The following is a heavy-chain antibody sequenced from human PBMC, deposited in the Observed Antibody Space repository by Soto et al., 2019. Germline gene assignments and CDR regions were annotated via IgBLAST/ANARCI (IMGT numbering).Heavy chain of an antibody. Sequence: QVQLVQSGAEVKKPGASVKVSCKASGYTFTSYDINWVRQATGQGLEWMGWMNPNSGNTGYAQKFEHRVTMTRNTSISTAYMELSSLRSEDTEVYSCATDHYALWRGRTWAYWGQGTRVTASS. CDR3: ATDHYALWRGRTWAY. J-gene: IGHJ4*02. CDR1: GYTFTSYD. CDR2: MNPNSGNT. V-gene: IGHV1-8*01. D-gene: IGHD3-3*01.